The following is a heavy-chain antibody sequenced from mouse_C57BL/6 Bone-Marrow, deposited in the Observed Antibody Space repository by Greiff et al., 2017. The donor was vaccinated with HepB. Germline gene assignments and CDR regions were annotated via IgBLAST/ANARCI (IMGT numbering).Heavy chain of an antibody. J-gene: IGHJ1*03. Sequence: EVQLQQSGPELVKPGASVKISCKASGYTFTDYYMNWVKQSHGKSLEWIGDINPNNGGTSYNQKFKGKAKLTVDKSSSTAYMELRSLTSEDSAVYYCARDGGYDDWGTGTTVTVSS. CDR2: INPNNGGT. CDR1: GYTFTDYY. V-gene: IGHV1-26*01. D-gene: IGHD2-2*01. CDR3: ARDGGYDD.